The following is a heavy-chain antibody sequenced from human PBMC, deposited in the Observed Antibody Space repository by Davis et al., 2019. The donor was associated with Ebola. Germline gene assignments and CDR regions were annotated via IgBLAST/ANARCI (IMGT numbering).Heavy chain of an antibody. CDR3: AREAYCSSTSCSFHDAFDI. CDR2: IGTAGDT. J-gene: IGHJ3*02. Sequence: GESLKISCAASGFTFSSYDMHWVRQATGTGLEWVSAIGTAGDTYYPGSVKGRFTISRENAKNSLYLQMNSLRAEDTAVYYCAREAYCSSTSCSFHDAFDIWGQGTMVTVSS. D-gene: IGHD2-2*01. CDR1: GFTFSSYD. V-gene: IGHV3-13*01.